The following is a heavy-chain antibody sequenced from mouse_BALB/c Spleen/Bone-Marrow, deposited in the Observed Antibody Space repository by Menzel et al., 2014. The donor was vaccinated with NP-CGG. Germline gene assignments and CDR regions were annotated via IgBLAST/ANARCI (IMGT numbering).Heavy chain of an antibody. J-gene: IGHJ4*01. V-gene: IGHV7-3*02. CDR3: ARDDYYAMDY. CDR2: IRNKANGYTT. CDR1: GFTFXDYY. Sequence: EVHLVESGGGLVQPGGSLRLSCATSGFTFXDYYMSWVRQPPGKALEWLGFIRNKANGYTTEYSASVKGRFTISRDSSQSILYLQMNTLRAEDSATYYCARDDYYAMDYWGQGTSVTVSS.